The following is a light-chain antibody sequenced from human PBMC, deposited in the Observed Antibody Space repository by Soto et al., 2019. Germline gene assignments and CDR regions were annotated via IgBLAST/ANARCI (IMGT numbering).Light chain of an antibody. Sequence: QSVLTQPRSVSGSPGQSVTISCTGTSSNVGSYNFVSWYQQHPGKGPKFLIYDVSRRPSGVPDRFSGSKSGTSASLANSGLRFEDEADYYCATWDDSLSSVVFGGGTKLTVL. CDR3: ATWDDSLSSVV. V-gene: IGLV2-11*01. J-gene: IGLJ2*01. CDR2: DVS. CDR1: SSNVGSYNF.